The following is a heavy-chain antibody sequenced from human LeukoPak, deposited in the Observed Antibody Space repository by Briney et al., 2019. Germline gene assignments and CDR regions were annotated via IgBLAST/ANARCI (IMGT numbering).Heavy chain of an antibody. CDR1: GFTFSSYW. Sequence: PGGSLRLSCEASGFTFSSYWMSWVRQAPGKGLEWVANIKQDGSEKNYVDSVKGRFTISRDNAKNSLYLQMNSLRAEDTAVYYCAREWSQRGYSGYDPWGQGTLVTVSS. CDR3: AREWSQRGYSGYDP. D-gene: IGHD5-12*01. V-gene: IGHV3-7*01. CDR2: IKQDGSEK. J-gene: IGHJ5*02.